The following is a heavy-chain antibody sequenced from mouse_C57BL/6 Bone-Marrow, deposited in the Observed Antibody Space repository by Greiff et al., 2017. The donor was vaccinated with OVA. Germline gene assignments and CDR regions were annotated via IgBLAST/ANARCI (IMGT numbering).Heavy chain of an antibody. D-gene: IGHD1-1*01. CDR3: ARKGVYYGLTGDYFDY. CDR1: GYTFTGYW. Sequence: QVQLQQSGAELMKPGASVKLSCKATGYTFTGYWIEWVKQRPGHGLEWIGEILPGSGSTNYNEKFKGKATFTADTSSNTAYMQLSSLTTEDSAIYYCARKGVYYGLTGDYFDYWGQGTTLTVSS. J-gene: IGHJ2*01. CDR2: ILPGSGST. V-gene: IGHV1-9*01.